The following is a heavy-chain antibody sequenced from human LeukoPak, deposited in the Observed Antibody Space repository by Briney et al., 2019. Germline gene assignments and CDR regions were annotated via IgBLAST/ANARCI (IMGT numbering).Heavy chain of an antibody. Sequence: SETLSLTCTVSGGSISGYYWSWIRQPPGKGLEWIGYIYYTGSTNYNPSLKSRVTILVDTSKDQFSLKLSSVTAADTAVHYCARDGWFGEPRWGQGTLVTVSS. D-gene: IGHD3-10*01. CDR2: IYYTGST. CDR1: GGSISGYY. V-gene: IGHV4-59*01. J-gene: IGHJ1*01. CDR3: ARDGWFGEPR.